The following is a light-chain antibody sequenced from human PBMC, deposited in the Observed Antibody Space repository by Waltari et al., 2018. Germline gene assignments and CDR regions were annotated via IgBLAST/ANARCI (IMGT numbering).Light chain of an antibody. V-gene: IGLV1-36*01. CDR3: AAWDDSLNGVI. Sequence: QFVLTQPPSVSEAPRQRVTITCSGSSSNIGNHAVNWYQQVPGKAPKLLIYDDDLLPHGVSDRFSGSKSGTSASLAISGLQSEDEAEYYCAAWDDSLNGVIFGGGTKVTVL. CDR1: SSNIGNHA. CDR2: DDD. J-gene: IGLJ2*01.